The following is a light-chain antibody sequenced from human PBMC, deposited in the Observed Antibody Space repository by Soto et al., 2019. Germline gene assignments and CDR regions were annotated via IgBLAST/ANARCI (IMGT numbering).Light chain of an antibody. CDR1: QSVSSY. J-gene: IGKJ4*01. V-gene: IGKV3-11*01. CDR2: DAS. Sequence: EIVLTQSPATLSLSPGERATLSCRASQSVSSYLAWYQRKPGQAPRLLIYDASNRATGIPARFSGSGSGTDFTLTISSLEPEDFAVYYCQQRSNWPGTFGGGTKVDIK. CDR3: QQRSNWPGT.